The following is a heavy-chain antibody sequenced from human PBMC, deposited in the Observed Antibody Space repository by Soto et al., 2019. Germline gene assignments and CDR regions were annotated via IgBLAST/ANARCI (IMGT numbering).Heavy chain of an antibody. CDR1: GGSISSSSYY. V-gene: IGHV4-39*01. D-gene: IGHD3-10*01. J-gene: IGHJ6*04. CDR2: IYYSGST. Sequence: SETLSLTCTVSGGSISSSSYYWGWIRQPPGKGLEWIGSIYYSGSTYYNPFLKSRVTISVDTSKNQFSLKLSSVTAADTAVYYCATNYYGSGSSRMDVWGKGTTVTVSS. CDR3: ATNYYGSGSSRMDV.